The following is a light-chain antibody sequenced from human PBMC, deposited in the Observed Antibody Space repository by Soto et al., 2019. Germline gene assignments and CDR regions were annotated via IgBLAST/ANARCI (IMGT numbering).Light chain of an antibody. J-gene: IGKJ1*01. Sequence: DIQMTQSPSTLSGSVGDRVTITCRASQTISSWLAWYQQKTGKAPKILIYKASTLKSGVPSRFRGSGSGTEFTLAISRLQPDDFSTYYCQHYNSYSEAFGQGTKVDI. CDR3: QHYNSYSEA. V-gene: IGKV1-5*03. CDR2: KAS. CDR1: QTISSW.